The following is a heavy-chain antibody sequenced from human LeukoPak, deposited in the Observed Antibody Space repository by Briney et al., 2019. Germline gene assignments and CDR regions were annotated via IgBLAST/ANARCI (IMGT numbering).Heavy chain of an antibody. CDR1: GFTFSSYA. CDR3: AKTAGYSNTWYVQ. D-gene: IGHD6-13*01. V-gene: IGHV3-23*01. J-gene: IGHJ5*02. Sequence: VGSLRLSCTAPGFTFSSYAMSWVRQAPGKGLEWVSGISGGATTYYADSVKGRFTISRDNSKNTLYLQMDSLRTEDTAVYYCAKTAGYSNTWYVQWGQGTLVTVSS. CDR2: ISGGATT.